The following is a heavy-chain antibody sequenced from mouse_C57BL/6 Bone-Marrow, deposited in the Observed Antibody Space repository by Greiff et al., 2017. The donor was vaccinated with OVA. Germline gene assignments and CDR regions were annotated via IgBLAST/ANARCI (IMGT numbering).Heavy chain of an antibody. CDR1: GFTFSNYW. CDR2: IRLNSDNYST. V-gene: IGHV6-3*01. Sequence: EVKLEESGGGLVQPGGSMKLSCVASGFTFSNYWMNWVRQSPEKGLEWVAQIRLNSDNYSTHYAVSVQGRFTISSDDSKSSVYLQMNNLRAEDTGNYYCTDAVVAGGGYYFDDWGQGTTLTVSS. J-gene: IGHJ2*01. CDR3: TDAVVAGGGYYFDD. D-gene: IGHD1-1*01.